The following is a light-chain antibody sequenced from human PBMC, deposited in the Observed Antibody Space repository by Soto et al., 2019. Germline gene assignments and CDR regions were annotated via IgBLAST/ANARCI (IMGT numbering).Light chain of an antibody. V-gene: IGKV3-15*01. CDR3: QQYSDWPRT. CDR2: GTS. J-gene: IGKJ1*01. CDR1: QRVSAN. Sequence: EILMTQSPATLPVSPGERATLSCRASQRVSANLACYQHKPGQAPRLLIYGTSTRATGIPARFSGSGSGTHFILSISSLQSEDFAIYYCQQYSDWPRTFGQGTKVEIK.